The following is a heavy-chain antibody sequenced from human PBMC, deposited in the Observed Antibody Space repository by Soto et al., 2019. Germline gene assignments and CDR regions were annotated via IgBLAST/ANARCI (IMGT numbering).Heavy chain of an antibody. CDR2: MNPNSGNT. J-gene: IGHJ5*02. D-gene: IGHD2-15*01. CDR1: GYTFTSYD. V-gene: IGHV1-8*01. CDR3: ARGGEDCSGGSCYLWFDP. Sequence: QVHLVQSGAAVKKPGASVKVSCKASGYTFTSYDINWVRQATGQGLEWMGWMNPNSGNTGYAQKFQGRDTMNRNTAKSTAYMDLSGLRSEATAVYYCARGGEDCSGGSCYLWFDPWGQGTLVTVSS.